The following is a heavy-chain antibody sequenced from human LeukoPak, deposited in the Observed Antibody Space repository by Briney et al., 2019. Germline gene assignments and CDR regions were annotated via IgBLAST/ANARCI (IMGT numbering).Heavy chain of an antibody. D-gene: IGHD4-23*01. CDR3: AIRLRWDFDY. J-gene: IGHJ4*02. CDR1: GGTFSTYA. CDR2: IIPILGIV. Sequence: SVKVSCKASGGTFSTYAINWVRQAPGQGPEWMGRIIPILGIVNYAQKFQGRVTITADKSTSTAYMELSSLRSEDTAVHYCAIRLRWDFDYWGQGSLVTVSS. V-gene: IGHV1-69*04.